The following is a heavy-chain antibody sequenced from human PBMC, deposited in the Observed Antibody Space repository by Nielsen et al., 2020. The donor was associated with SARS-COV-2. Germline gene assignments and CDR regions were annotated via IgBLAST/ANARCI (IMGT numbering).Heavy chain of an antibody. V-gene: IGHV3-11*05. CDR3: AREGVGATRYFDY. J-gene: IGHJ4*02. D-gene: IGHD1-26*01. CDR2: ISSSGSYT. CDR1: GFMVSVSY. Sequence: GGSLRLSCAASGFMVSVSYMSWIRQTPGRGLEWISYISSSGSYTNYADSVKGRFTISRDNGKNSLYLQMNSLRAEEPAVYYCAREGVGATRYFDYWGQGTLVTVSS.